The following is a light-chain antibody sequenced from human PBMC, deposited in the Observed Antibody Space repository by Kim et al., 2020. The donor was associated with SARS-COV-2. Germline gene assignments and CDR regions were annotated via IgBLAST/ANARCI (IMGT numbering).Light chain of an antibody. CDR2: GAS. Sequence: DIQLTQSPSSLSASIGDRVTITCRASQDIANSLAWYQQKPGKVPQVLIYGASTLQSGVPSRFSGSGSGTEFTLTIGSLQIEDVATYYCQKYNSAPWTFGPGTKVDIK. V-gene: IGKV1-27*01. CDR1: QDIANS. CDR3: QKYNSAPWT. J-gene: IGKJ1*01.